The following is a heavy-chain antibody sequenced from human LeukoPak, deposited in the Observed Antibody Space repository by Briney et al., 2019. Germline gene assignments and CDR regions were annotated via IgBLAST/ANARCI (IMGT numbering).Heavy chain of an antibody. D-gene: IGHD3-16*02. Sequence: GASVKVSCKASGGTFSSYSFSWGRQAPGQGLEWMGGIIPIFGTANYAQKFQGRVTITADESTSTAYMELSSLKASDTAMYYCARLSDGYMDYWGQGTLVTVSS. CDR1: GGTFSSYS. CDR3: ARLSDGYMDY. V-gene: IGHV1-69*01. J-gene: IGHJ4*02. CDR2: IIPIFGTA.